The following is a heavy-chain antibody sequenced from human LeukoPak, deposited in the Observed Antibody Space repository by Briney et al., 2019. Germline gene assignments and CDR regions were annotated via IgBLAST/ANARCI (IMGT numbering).Heavy chain of an antibody. CDR3: ARDRLTNDAFDI. Sequence: PGGSLRLSCAVSGFTFRSYAMSWVRQAPGKGLEWVSSISGSGGTIYYADSVKGRFTISRDNSKNTLYLQMNSLRAEDTAMYYCARDRLTNDAFDIWGQGTMVTVSS. V-gene: IGHV3-23*01. CDR1: GFTFRSYA. J-gene: IGHJ3*02. CDR2: ISGSGGTI. D-gene: IGHD2-8*01.